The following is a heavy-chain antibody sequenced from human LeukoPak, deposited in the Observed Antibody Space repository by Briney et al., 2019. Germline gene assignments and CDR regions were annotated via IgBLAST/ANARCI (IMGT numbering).Heavy chain of an antibody. Sequence: GGSLRLSCAASGFTFDDYAMHWVRQALGKGLEWASGISWNSGSIGYADSVKGRFTISRDNAKNSLYLQMNSLRAEDTALYYCAKGVWWLRGDYFDYWGQGTLVTVSS. J-gene: IGHJ4*02. CDR1: GFTFDDYA. CDR2: ISWNSGSI. V-gene: IGHV3-9*01. CDR3: AKGVWWLRGDYFDY. D-gene: IGHD5-12*01.